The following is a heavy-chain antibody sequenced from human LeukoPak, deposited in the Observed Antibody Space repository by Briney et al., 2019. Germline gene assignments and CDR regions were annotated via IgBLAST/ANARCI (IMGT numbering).Heavy chain of an antibody. V-gene: IGHV4-59*01. J-gene: IGHJ4*02. CDR1: GGSISSYY. D-gene: IGHD6-13*01. CDR2: IYYSGST. Sequence: SETLSLTCSVSGGSISSYYWSWIRQPPGKGLEWIGYIYYSGSTNYNPSLKSRVTISVDTSKNQFSLKLSSVTAADTAVYYCARVMAAAAGSKFDYWGQGTLVTVSS. CDR3: ARVMAAAAGSKFDY.